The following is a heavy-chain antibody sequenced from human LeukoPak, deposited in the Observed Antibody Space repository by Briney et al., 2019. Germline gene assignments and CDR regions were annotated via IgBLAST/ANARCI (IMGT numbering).Heavy chain of an antibody. V-gene: IGHV4-4*02. Sequence: SETLSLTCAVSGGSISSSNWWSWVRQPPGKGLEWIGEIYHSGSTNYNPSLKSRVTISVDKSKNQFSLKLSSVTAADTAVYYCAREVAVAGTNYFDYWGQGTLVTVSS. CDR2: IYHSGST. D-gene: IGHD6-19*01. CDR1: GGSISSSNW. J-gene: IGHJ4*02. CDR3: AREVAVAGTNYFDY.